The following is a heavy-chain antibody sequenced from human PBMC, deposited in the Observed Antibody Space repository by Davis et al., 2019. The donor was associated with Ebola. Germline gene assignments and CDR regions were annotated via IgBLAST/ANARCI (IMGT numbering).Heavy chain of an antibody. J-gene: IGHJ4*02. CDR3: ARSLGYSYGVDY. V-gene: IGHV1-69*05. D-gene: IGHD5-18*01. CDR1: GGTFSSYA. Sequence: AASVKVSCKASGGTFSSYAISWVRQAPGQGLEWMGGIIPIFGTANYAQKFQGRVTMTRDTSTSTVYMELSSLRSEDTAVYYCARSLGYSYGVDYWGQGTLVTVSS. CDR2: IIPIFGTA.